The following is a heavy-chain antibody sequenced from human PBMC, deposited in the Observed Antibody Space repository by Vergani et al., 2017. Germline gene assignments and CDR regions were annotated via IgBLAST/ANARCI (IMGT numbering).Heavy chain of an antibody. V-gene: IGHV4-39*07. D-gene: IGHD3-22*01. CDR3: ASAHDYYDSVGAFDI. Sequence: QLQLQESGPGLVKPSETLSLTCTVSGGSISSSSYYWGWIRQPPGKGLEWIGSIYYSGSTYYNPSLKSRVTISVDTSKNQFSLKLSSVTAADTAVYYCASAHDYYDSVGAFDIWGQGTMVTVSS. CDR1: GGSISSSSYY. J-gene: IGHJ3*02. CDR2: IYYSGST.